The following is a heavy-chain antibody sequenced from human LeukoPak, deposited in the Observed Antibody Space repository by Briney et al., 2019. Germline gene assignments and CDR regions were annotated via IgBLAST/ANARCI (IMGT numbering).Heavy chain of an antibody. CDR2: ISYDGSNK. CDR1: GFTFSSYG. D-gene: IGHD6-13*01. CDR3: AKDKGSSRYYYYGMHV. J-gene: IGHJ6*02. Sequence: GGSLRLSCAASGFTFSSYGMHWVRQAPGKGLEWVAVISYDGSNKYYADSVKGRFTISRDNSKNALYLQMNSLRAEDTAVYYCAKDKGSSRYYYYGMHVWGQGTTVTVSS. V-gene: IGHV3-30*18.